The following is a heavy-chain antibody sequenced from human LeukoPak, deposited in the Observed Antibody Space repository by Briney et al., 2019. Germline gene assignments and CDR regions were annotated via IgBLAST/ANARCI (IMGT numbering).Heavy chain of an antibody. Sequence: SETLSLTCAVSGGSFFGYHWHWIRQVPGKGLEWIGEINHRGITNYNPSLKSRVTISVDTSKNQFSLRLRSVTAADTAVYYCARDPTTVITTPYYFDDWGQGTLVTVSS. CDR3: ARDPTTVITTPYYFDD. D-gene: IGHD4-23*01. CDR1: GGSFFGYH. V-gene: IGHV4-34*01. CDR2: INHRGIT. J-gene: IGHJ4*02.